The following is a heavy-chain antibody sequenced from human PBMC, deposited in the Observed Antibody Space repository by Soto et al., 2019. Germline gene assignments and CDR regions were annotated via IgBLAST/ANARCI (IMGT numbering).Heavy chain of an antibody. Sequence: QVQLVESGGGVVQPGRSLRLSCAASGFTFSNYGMQWVRQAPGKGLEWVTVISYEGSNKYYADSVKGRFTISRDNSKNTVYLQLSSLRPEDTAVYYCVGGRYFGDYWGQGALVTVSS. D-gene: IGHD2-21*02. V-gene: IGHV3-30*03. CDR2: ISYEGSNK. CDR3: VGGRYFGDY. CDR1: GFTFSNYG. J-gene: IGHJ4*02.